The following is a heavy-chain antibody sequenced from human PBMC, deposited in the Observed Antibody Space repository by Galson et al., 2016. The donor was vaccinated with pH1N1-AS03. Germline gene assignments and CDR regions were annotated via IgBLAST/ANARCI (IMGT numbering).Heavy chain of an antibody. CDR2: IYSGGNT. CDR1: GFTVSGNY. V-gene: IGHV3-66*02. J-gene: IGHJ6*02. CDR3: ATLVGLGDNYYQHYNMDV. Sequence: SLRLSCAASGFTVSGNYMNWVRQAPGKGLEWVSVIYSGGNTYYADSVRGRFTISRDNSKNALYLQMNSLRAEDTAVYYCATLVGLGDNYYQHYNMDVWGQGTTVIVSS. D-gene: IGHD1-26*01.